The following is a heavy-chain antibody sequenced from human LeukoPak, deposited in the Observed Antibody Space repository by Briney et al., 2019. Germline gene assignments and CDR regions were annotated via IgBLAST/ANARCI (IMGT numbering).Heavy chain of an antibody. CDR2: IYYSGST. CDR1: GGSISSYY. J-gene: IGHJ4*02. V-gene: IGHV4-4*07. Sequence: SETLSLTCTVSGGSISSYYWSWIRQPAGKGLEWIGRIYYSGSTNYNPSLKSRVTISVDTSKNQFSLKLSSVTAADTAVYYCAGYYDITSGHFDYWGQRTLVTVSS. D-gene: IGHD3-22*01. CDR3: AGYYDITSGHFDY.